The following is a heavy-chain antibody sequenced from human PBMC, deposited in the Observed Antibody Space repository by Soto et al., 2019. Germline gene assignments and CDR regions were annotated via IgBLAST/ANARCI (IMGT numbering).Heavy chain of an antibody. J-gene: IGHJ6*02. Sequence: QVQLVQSGAEVKKPGSSVKVSCKASGGTFSSYAISWVRQAPGQGLEWMGGIIPIFGTANYAQKFQGRVTITADESTGTAYMELSSLRSEDTAVYYCAMRPEAWIQLWPYYYYGMDVWGQGTTVTVSS. CDR1: GGTFSSYA. CDR2: IIPIFGTA. D-gene: IGHD5-18*01. V-gene: IGHV1-69*12. CDR3: AMRPEAWIQLWPYYYYGMDV.